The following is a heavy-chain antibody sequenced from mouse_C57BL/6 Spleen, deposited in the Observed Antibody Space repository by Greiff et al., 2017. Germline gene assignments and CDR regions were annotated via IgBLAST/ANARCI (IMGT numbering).Heavy chain of an antibody. V-gene: IGHV1-63*01. CDR1: GYTFTNYW. J-gene: IGHJ1*03. CDR2: IYPGGGYT. CDR3: ARKVYYGSSYWYFDV. Sequence: VKLVESGAELVRPGTSVKMSCKASGYTFTNYWIGWAKQRPGHGLEWIGDIYPGGGYTNYNEKFKGKATLTADKSSSTAYMQFSSLTSEDSAIYYCARKVYYGSSYWYFDVWGTGTTVTVSS. D-gene: IGHD1-1*01.